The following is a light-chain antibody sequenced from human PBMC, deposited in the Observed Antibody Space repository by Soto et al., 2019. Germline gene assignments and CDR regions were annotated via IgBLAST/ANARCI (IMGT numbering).Light chain of an antibody. J-gene: IGKJ2*01. CDR2: DAS. CDR1: QSISSW. CDR3: QQDKSYWYT. V-gene: IGKV1-5*01. Sequence: DIQMTQSPSTLSASVGDRVTITCRASQSISSWLAWYQQKPGKDPTLLIYDASSLESGVPSRFSGSGSGTEFTLTISSQQPDDFATYYCQQDKSYWYTFGQGTKLEIK.